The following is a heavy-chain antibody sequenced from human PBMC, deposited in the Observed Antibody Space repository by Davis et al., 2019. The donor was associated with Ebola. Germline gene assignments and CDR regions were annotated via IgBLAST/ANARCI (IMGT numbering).Heavy chain of an antibody. D-gene: IGHD3-22*01. CDR3: AKDFYYYLVVGGLDY. V-gene: IGHV3-66*01. Sequence: GGSLRLSCAASGFTVSSNYMSWVRQAPGKGLEWVSVIYSGCSTYYADSVKGRFTISRDNSKNTLYLQMNSLRAEDTAVYYCAKDFYYYLVVGGLDYWGQGTLVTVSS. CDR1: GFTVSSNY. J-gene: IGHJ4*02. CDR2: IYSGCST.